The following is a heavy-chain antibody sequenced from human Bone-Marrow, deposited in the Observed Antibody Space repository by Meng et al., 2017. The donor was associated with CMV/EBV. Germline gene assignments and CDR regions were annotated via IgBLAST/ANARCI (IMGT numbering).Heavy chain of an antibody. V-gene: IGHV4-31*02. CDR3: AKGPDYYGSGSFFDY. J-gene: IGHJ4*02. CDR2: IYYSGST. Sequence: SSGSISSGGYYWSWIRPHPGKRLEWIGYIYYSGSTYYTPSLKSRVTISVDTSKNQFSLKLSSVTAADTAVYYCAKGPDYYGSGSFFDYWGQGTLVTVSS. D-gene: IGHD3-10*01. CDR1: SGSISSGGYY.